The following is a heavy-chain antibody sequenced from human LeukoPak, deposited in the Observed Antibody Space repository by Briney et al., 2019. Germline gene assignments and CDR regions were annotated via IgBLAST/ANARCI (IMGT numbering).Heavy chain of an antibody. CDR1: GGSIISSTYY. CDR3: ARHSRVYYDSTGYYYGSHAFDI. Sequence: KPSETLSLTCTVSGGSIISSTYYWGWIRQPPGKGLEWIGSIYYSGTPYYNPSLKSRVTISVDTSRNQFSLKLSSVTAADTAVFHCARHSRVYYDSTGYYYGSHAFDIWGQGTMVTVSS. D-gene: IGHD3-22*01. V-gene: IGHV4-39*01. J-gene: IGHJ3*02. CDR2: IYYSGTP.